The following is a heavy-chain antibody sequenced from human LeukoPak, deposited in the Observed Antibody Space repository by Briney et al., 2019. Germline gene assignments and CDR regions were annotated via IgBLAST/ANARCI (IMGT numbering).Heavy chain of an antibody. CDR2: INTNAGNP. CDR3: ARDPRYSYGYQASSGWFDP. V-gene: IGHV7-4-1*02. Sequence: ASVKVSCKASGYTFISYSINWVRQAPGQGLEWMGWINTNAGNPTYAQGFTGRFVFSLDTSVSTAYLQISSLKAEDTAVYYCARDPRYSYGYQASSGWFDPWGQGTLVTVSS. CDR1: GYTFISYS. D-gene: IGHD5-18*01. J-gene: IGHJ5*02.